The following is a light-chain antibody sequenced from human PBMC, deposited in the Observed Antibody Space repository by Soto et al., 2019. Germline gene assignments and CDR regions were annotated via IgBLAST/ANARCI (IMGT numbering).Light chain of an antibody. CDR1: SSDVGGYNY. J-gene: IGLJ1*01. CDR2: DVS. CDR3: SSYRSSNTPFV. V-gene: IGLV2-14*01. Sequence: QSVLTQPASVSGSPGQSITISCTGTSSDVGGYNYVSWYQQHPGKAPKLMTYDVSNRPSGVSNRFSGFKSGNTASLTISGLQAEDEADYYCSSYRSSNTPFVFGTGTKVTVL.